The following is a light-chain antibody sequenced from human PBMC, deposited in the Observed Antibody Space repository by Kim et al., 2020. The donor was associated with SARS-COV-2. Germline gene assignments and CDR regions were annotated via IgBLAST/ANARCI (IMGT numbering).Light chain of an antibody. CDR2: DAS. Sequence: RSATVGDRVTITCRASQSISSWLAWYQQKPGKAPKLLIYDASSLESGVPSRFSGSGSGTEFTLTISSLQPDDFATYYCQQYNSPYTFGQGTKLEIK. V-gene: IGKV1-5*01. CDR3: QQYNSPYT. J-gene: IGKJ2*01. CDR1: QSISSW.